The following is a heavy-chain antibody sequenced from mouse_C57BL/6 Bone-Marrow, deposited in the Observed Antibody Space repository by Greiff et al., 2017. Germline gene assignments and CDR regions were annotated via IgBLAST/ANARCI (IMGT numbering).Heavy chain of an antibody. CDR2: IDPETGGT. Sequence: QVQLKESGAELVRPGASVTLSCKASGYTFTDYEMHWVKQTPVHGLEWIGAIDPETGGTAYNQKFKGKAILTADKSSSTAYMELRSLTSEDSAVYYCTRGGKEDYFDYWGQGTTLTVSS. CDR1: GYTFTDYE. CDR3: TRGGKEDYFDY. J-gene: IGHJ2*01. V-gene: IGHV1-15*01.